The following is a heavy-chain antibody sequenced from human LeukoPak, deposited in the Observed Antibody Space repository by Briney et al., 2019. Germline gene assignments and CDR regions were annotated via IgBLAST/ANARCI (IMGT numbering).Heavy chain of an antibody. J-gene: IGHJ4*02. Sequence: ASVKVSCKTSGYTFTSYGMHWVRQAPGQRLEWMAWINGGNDDAKYSQKFQGRVTIIRDTSASTAYMELSSLGSEDTAVYYCARDLDYGGNSESDYWGQGTLVTVSS. D-gene: IGHD4-23*01. V-gene: IGHV1-3*01. CDR1: GYTFTSYG. CDR3: ARDLDYGGNSESDY. CDR2: INGGNDDA.